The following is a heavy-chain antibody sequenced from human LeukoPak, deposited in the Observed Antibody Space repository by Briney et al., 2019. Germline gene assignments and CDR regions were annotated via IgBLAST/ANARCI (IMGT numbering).Heavy chain of an antibody. CDR2: ISAYNGNT. CDR1: GYTFTNYG. V-gene: IGHV1-18*01. CDR3: ARPYSSSWYGSFDY. D-gene: IGHD6-13*01. Sequence: ASVKVSCKASGYTFTNYGISWVRQAPGQGLEWMGWISAYNGNTNYAQKLQGRVTMTTDTSTSTAYMELRSLRSDDTAVYYCARPYSSSWYGSFDYWGRGTLVIVSS. J-gene: IGHJ4*02.